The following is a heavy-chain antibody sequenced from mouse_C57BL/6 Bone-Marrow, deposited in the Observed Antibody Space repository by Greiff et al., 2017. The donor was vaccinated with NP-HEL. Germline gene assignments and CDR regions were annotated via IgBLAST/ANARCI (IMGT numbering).Heavy chain of an antibody. CDR1: GFTFSDYY. CDR3: AREGVATHWYFDV. V-gene: IGHV5-16*01. J-gene: IGHJ1*03. CDR2: INYDGSST. D-gene: IGHD1-1*02. Sequence: EVKVVESEGGLVQPGSSMKLSCTASGFTFSDYYMAWVRQVPEKGLEWVANINYDGSSTYYLDSLKSRFIISRDNAKNILYLQMSSLKSEDTATYYCAREGVATHWYFDVWGTGTTVTVSS.